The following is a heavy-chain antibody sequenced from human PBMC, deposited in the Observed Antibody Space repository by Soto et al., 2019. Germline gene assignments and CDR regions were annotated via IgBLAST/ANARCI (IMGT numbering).Heavy chain of an antibody. J-gene: IGHJ4*02. Sequence: PSETLSLTCTVSGGSISSGGYYWSWIRQHPGKGLEWIGYIYYSGSTYYNPSLKSRVTISVDTSKNQFSLKLSSVTAADTAVYYCARGMTTVTTFDYWGQGTLVTVS. D-gene: IGHD4-17*01. CDR2: IYYSGST. CDR3: ARGMTTVTTFDY. V-gene: IGHV4-31*03. CDR1: GGSISSGGYY.